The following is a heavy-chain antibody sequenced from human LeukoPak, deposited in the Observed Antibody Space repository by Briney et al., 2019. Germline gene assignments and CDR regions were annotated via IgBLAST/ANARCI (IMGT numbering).Heavy chain of an antibody. CDR2: IDSSGAYI. D-gene: IGHD5-24*01. Sequence: GGSLRLSCGVSGFSFGDYSMNWVRQTPEKGLEWLSSIDSSGAYIYYADSVKGRVTISRDNAKYSLFLQMSRLRAEDTAVYYCVGDQADTQFDSGEMIPLAHWGQGTLVIVSS. CDR1: GFSFGDYS. CDR3: VGDQADTQFDSGEMIPLAH. V-gene: IGHV3-21*01. J-gene: IGHJ4*02.